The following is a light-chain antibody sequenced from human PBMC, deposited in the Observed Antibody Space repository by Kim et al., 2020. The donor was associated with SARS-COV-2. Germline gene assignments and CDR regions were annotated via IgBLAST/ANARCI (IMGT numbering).Light chain of an antibody. CDR2: LGS. CDR3: MQALQTPLT. Sequence: PASISCRSSQSLLHSNGYNYLDWYLQKPGQSPQLLIYLGSNRASGVPDRFSGSGSGTDFTLKISRVEAGDVGVYYCMQALQTPLTFGGGTKVDIK. CDR1: QSLLHSNGYNY. J-gene: IGKJ4*01. V-gene: IGKV2-28*01.